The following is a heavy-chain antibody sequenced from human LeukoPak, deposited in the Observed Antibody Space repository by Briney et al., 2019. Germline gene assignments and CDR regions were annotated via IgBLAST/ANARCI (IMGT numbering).Heavy chain of an antibody. D-gene: IGHD1-1*01. J-gene: IGHJ4*02. CDR1: GFSFSGYS. Sequence: GGSLRLSCAASGFSFSGYSMNWVRQAPGKGLDWVSYISSGSRTIFYAESVKGRFTISRDNAKNLLYLEMNSLRAEDTAVYYCTTLDFDYWGQGTLVTVSS. V-gene: IGHV3-48*04. CDR3: TTLDFDY. CDR2: ISSGSRTI.